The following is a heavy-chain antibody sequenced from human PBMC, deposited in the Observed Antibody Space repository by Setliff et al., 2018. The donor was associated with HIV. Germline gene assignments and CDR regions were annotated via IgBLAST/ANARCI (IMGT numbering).Heavy chain of an antibody. J-gene: IGHJ6*03. CDR3: AHSYCSSTSCYPHYYYYMDV. CDR1: GFSLSTSGVG. CDR2: IYWDDDK. V-gene: IGHV2-5*02. D-gene: IGHD2-2*01. Sequence: SGPTLVNPTRTLTLTCTFSGFSLSTSGVGVGWIRQPPGKALEWLALIYWDDDKRYSPSLESRLTITKDTSKNQVVLTMTNMDPVDTATYYCAHSYCSSTSCYPHYYYYMDVWGKGTTVTVSS.